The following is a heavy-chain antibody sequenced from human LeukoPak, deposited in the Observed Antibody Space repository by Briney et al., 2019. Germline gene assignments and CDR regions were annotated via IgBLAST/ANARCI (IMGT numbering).Heavy chain of an antibody. J-gene: IGHJ4*02. Sequence: GGSLRLSCAASGFTFSSYSMNWVRQAPGKGLEWVSYISSSSSTIYYADSVKGRFTISRDNAKNSLYLQMNSLRAEDTAVYYCASEYHYDSSGFDYWGQGTLVTVSS. D-gene: IGHD3-22*01. CDR2: ISSSSSTI. V-gene: IGHV3-48*01. CDR3: ASEYHYDSSGFDY. CDR1: GFTFSSYS.